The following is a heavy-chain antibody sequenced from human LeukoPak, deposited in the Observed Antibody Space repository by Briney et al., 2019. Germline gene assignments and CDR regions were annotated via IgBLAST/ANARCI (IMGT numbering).Heavy chain of an antibody. Sequence: SVKVSCKASGGTFSNFAISWVRQAPGQGLEWMGGIIPIFGTTNYAQRFQGRVAITADESTSTAYMDLSSLRSEDTAVYYCARVLRELLLDNWFDPWGQGTLVTVSS. CDR2: IIPIFGTT. CDR1: GGTFSNFA. CDR3: ARVLRELLLDNWFDP. D-gene: IGHD1-26*01. V-gene: IGHV1-69*13. J-gene: IGHJ5*02.